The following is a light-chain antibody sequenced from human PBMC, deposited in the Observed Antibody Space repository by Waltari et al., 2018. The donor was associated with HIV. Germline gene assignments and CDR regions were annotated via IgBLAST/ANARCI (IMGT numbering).Light chain of an antibody. V-gene: IGKV3-15*01. CDR2: GAS. CDR1: ESLTTH. Sequence: IVMTQSPVHLSVSPGEGVTLSSRASESLTTHVAWYQQKPGQSPRLLIYGASTRATGIPARFSGSGSGTEFTLTITSLQSEDSSIYFCQQYSSWPPPGSFGQGTKLEIK. J-gene: IGKJ2*03. CDR3: QQYSSWPPPGS.